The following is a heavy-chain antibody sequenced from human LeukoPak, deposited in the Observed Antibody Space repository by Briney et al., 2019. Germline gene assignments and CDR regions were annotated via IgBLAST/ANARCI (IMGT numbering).Heavy chain of an antibody. CDR3: AREGVAVAGKGFDYYYGMDV. Sequence: PSETLSLTCTVSGGSISSGGNYWSWIRQHPGKGLEWIGYIYYSGSTYYNPSLKSRVTISVDTSKNQFSLKLSSVTAADTAVYYCAREGVAVAGKGFDYYYGMDVWGQGTTVTVSS. V-gene: IGHV4-31*03. CDR1: GGSISSGGNY. D-gene: IGHD6-19*01. J-gene: IGHJ6*02. CDR2: IYYSGST.